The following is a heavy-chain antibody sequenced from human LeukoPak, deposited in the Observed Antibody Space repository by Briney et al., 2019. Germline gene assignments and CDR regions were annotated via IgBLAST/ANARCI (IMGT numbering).Heavy chain of an antibody. J-gene: IGHJ6*02. CDR1: GGSISSSSYY. D-gene: IGHD2-2*01. CDR3: ARDQKVPAAMGPLSDYGMDV. V-gene: IGHV4-61*01. CDR2: IYYSGST. Sequence: SETLSLTCTVSGGSISSSSYYWGWVRQPPGKGLEWIGYIYYSGSTNYNPSLKSRVTISVDTSKNQFSLKLSSVTAADTAVYYCARDQKVPAAMGPLSDYGMDVWGQGTTVTVSS.